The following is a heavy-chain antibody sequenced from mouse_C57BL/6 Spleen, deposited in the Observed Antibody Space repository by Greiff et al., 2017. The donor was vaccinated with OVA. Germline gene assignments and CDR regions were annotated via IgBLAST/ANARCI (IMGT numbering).Heavy chain of an antibody. CDR3: ARTHYGSSYGFAY. V-gene: IGHV1-19*01. CDR2: INPYNGGT. CDR1: GYTFTDYY. Sequence: EVKLVESGPVLVKPGASVKMSCKASGYTFTDYYMNWVKQSHGKSLEWIGVINPYNGGTSYNQKFKGKATLTVDKSSSTAYMELNSLTSEDSAVYYCARTHYGSSYGFAYWGQGTLVTVSA. D-gene: IGHD1-1*01. J-gene: IGHJ3*01.